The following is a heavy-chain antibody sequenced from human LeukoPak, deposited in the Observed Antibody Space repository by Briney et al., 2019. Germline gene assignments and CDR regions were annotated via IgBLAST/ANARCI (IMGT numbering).Heavy chain of an antibody. CDR2: ISAYNGNT. CDR3: ATDLFYDSSGLFFDY. Sequence: GASVKVSCKASGYTFTSYGISWVRQAPGQGLEWMGWISAYNGNTNYAQKLQGRVTITADTSTDTAYMELSSLRSEDTAVYYCATDLFYDSSGLFFDYWGQGTLVTVSS. D-gene: IGHD3-22*01. CDR1: GYTFTSYG. J-gene: IGHJ4*02. V-gene: IGHV1-18*01.